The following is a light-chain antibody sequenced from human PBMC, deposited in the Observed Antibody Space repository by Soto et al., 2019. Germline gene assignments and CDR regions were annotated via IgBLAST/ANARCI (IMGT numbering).Light chain of an antibody. Sequence: EIVLTQSPDTLSFSPGERATLSCRASHAVTSGYLAWYQQKPGQAPRLLIYGVSSVKSGVPPRFSGSGSGRDFTLTISSLQPEDFATYYCQQSYSTPRGTFGQGTKVDIK. CDR3: QQSYSTPRGT. J-gene: IGKJ1*01. V-gene: IGKV3-20*02. CDR1: HAVTSGY. CDR2: GVS.